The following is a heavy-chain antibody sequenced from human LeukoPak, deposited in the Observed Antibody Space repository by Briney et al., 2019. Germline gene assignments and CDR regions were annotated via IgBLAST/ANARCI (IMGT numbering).Heavy chain of an antibody. CDR1: GGTFSSYA. J-gene: IGHJ6*02. D-gene: IGHD6-25*01. V-gene: IGHV1-69*13. Sequence: ASVKVSCKASGGTFSSYAISWVRQAPGQGLEWMGGIIPIFGTANYAQKFQGRVTITADESTSTAYMELSSLRSEDTAVYYCARERRNYYGMDVWGQGTTVTVSS. CDR3: ARERRNYYGMDV. CDR2: IIPIFGTA.